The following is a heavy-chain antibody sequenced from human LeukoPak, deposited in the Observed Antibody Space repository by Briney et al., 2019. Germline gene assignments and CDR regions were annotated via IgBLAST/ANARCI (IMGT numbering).Heavy chain of an antibody. Sequence: PGGSLRLSCAASGFTFRTYWMSWVRQAPGKGLEWVSGISWNSGSIGYADSVKGRFTISRDNAKNSLYLQMNSLRAEDMALYYCARSGSYYDAFDIWGQGTMVTVSS. CDR1: GFTFRTYW. J-gene: IGHJ3*02. CDR3: ARSGSYYDAFDI. D-gene: IGHD1-26*01. CDR2: ISWNSGSI. V-gene: IGHV3-9*03.